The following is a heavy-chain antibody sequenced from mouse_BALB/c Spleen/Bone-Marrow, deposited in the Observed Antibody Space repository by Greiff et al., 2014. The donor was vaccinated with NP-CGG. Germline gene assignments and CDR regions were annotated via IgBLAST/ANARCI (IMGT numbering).Heavy chain of an antibody. CDR1: GHTFTSSW. CDR3: ARSYRFWYFDV. Sequence: QVQLKESGSVLVRPGASVKLSCKASGHTFTSSWMHWAKQRPGQGLEWIGGIHPNSGNTNYNEKFRGKATLTVDTSSNTAYVDLSSLTSEDSAVYYCARSYRFWYFDVWGAGTTVTVSS. V-gene: IGHV1S130*01. CDR2: IHPNSGNT. J-gene: IGHJ1*01. D-gene: IGHD2-14*01.